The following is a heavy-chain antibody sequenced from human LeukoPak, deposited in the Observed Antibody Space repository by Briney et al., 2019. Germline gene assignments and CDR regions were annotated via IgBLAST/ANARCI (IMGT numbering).Heavy chain of an antibody. D-gene: IGHD2-15*01. CDR3: AKTVSCGGSTCYSWDNYFDY. CDR2: INRNGGNT. CDR1: GFTFDDYG. Sequence: GGSLRLSCAASGFTFDDYGMSWVRQAPGKGLEWVSNINRNGGNTAYADSVKGRFTISRDNAKNSLYLQMNSLRAEDTAVYYCAKTVSCGGSTCYSWDNYFDYWGQGTLVTVSS. V-gene: IGHV3-20*04. J-gene: IGHJ4*02.